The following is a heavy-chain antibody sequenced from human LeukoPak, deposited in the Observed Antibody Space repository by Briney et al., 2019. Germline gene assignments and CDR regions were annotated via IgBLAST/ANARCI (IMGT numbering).Heavy chain of an antibody. V-gene: IGHV4-59*01. D-gene: IGHD5-18*01. CDR2: IYYSGST. Sequence: PSETLSLTCTVSGGSISSYYWSWIRQPPGKGLEWIGYIYYSGSTNYNPSLKSRVTISVDTSKNQFSLKLSSVTAADTAVYYCARGTWIQLWSPLDYWGQGTLVTVSS. CDR1: GGSISSYY. CDR3: ARGTWIQLWSPLDY. J-gene: IGHJ4*02.